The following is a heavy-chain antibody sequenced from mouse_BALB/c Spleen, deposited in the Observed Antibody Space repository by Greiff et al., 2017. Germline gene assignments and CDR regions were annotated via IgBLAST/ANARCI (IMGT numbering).Heavy chain of an antibody. J-gene: IGHJ2*01. Sequence: VQGVESGAELMKPGASVKISCKATGYTFSSYWIEWVKQRPGHGLEWIGEILPGSGSTNYNEKFKGKATFTADTSSNTAYMQLSSLTSEDSAVYYCARRDRYDGYFDYWGQGTTLTVSS. D-gene: IGHD2-14*01. CDR2: ILPGSGST. CDR3: ARRDRYDGYFDY. V-gene: IGHV1-9*01. CDR1: GYTFSSYW.